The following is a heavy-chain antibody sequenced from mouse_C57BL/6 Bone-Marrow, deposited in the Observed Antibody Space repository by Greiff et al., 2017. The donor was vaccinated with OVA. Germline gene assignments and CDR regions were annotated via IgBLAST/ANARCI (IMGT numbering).Heavy chain of an antibody. CDR2: IHPSDSDT. D-gene: IGHD1-1*01. J-gene: IGHJ2*01. CDR3: AIVVRFEVITTVAPTEEFDY. V-gene: IGHV1-74*01. CDR1: GYTFTSYW. Sequence: QVQLQQPGAELVKPGASVKVSCKASGYTFTSYWMNWVKQRPGQGLEWIGRIHPSDSDTNYNQKFKGKATLTVDKSSSTAYMQLSSLTAEDSAVYYWAIVVRFEVITTVAPTEEFDYWGQGTTLTVSS.